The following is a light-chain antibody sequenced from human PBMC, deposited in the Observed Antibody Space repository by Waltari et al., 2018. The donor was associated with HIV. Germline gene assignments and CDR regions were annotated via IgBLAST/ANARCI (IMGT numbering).Light chain of an antibody. V-gene: IGLV3-1*01. CDR2: QDS. CDR1: KLGDKY. J-gene: IGLJ2*01. Sequence: SYELTQPPSVSVSPGQTASITCSGDKLGDKYACWCQQKPGQSPVLVIYQDSKRPSGIPERFPGSNSGNTATLTISGTQAMDEADYYCQAWDSSTVVFGGGTKLTVL. CDR3: QAWDSSTVV.